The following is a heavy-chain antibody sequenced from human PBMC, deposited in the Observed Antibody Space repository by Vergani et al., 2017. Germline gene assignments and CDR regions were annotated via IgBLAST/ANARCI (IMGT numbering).Heavy chain of an antibody. V-gene: IGHV4-34*01. CDR1: GGSFTSYH. D-gene: IGHD3-3*01. J-gene: IGHJ4*02. Sequence: QVQLQQWGGGLLKPSETLSLTCVVNGGSFTSYHWTWIRQSPGEGLEWVGDIDHTGRPDYNPSLKSRLTMSVDKSRNQFSLTLNSVTATDTAIYFCSREKRRFLEWPDYYFDYWGQGTLVTVSS. CDR3: SREKRRFLEWPDYYFDY. CDR2: IDHTGRP.